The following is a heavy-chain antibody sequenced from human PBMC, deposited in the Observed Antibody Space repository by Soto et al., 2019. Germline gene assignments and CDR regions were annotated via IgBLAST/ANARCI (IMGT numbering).Heavy chain of an antibody. CDR3: ARQKAARKESLYYYYYGMDV. CDR2: IYPGDSDT. J-gene: IGHJ6*02. V-gene: IGHV5-51*01. Sequence: GESLKISCKGSGDSFTSYWIGWVRQMPGKGLEWMGIIYPGDSDTRYSPSFQGQVTISADKSISTAYLQWSSLKASDTAMYYCARQKAARKESLYYYYYGMDVWGQGNTVTSP. D-gene: IGHD6-6*01. CDR1: GDSFTSYW.